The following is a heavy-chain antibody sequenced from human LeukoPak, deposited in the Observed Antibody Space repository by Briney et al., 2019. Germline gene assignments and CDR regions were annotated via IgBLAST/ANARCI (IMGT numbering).Heavy chain of an antibody. J-gene: IGHJ4*02. CDR2: IYYSGST. CDR1: GGSISSYY. CDR3: ARTRINDYGDY. V-gene: IGHV4-39*07. Sequence: SETLSLTCTVSGGSISSYYWGWIRQPPGKGLEWIGSIYYSGSTYYNPSLKSRVTISVDTSKNQFSLKLSSVTAADTAVYYCARTRINDYGDYWGQGTLVTVSS. D-gene: IGHD4-17*01.